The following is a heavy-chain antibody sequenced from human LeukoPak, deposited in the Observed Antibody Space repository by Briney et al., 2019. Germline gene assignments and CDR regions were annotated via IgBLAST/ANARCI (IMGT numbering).Heavy chain of an antibody. J-gene: IGHJ5*02. Sequence: PSQTLSLTCAVSGGSISSGGYSWSWIRQPPGKGLEWIGYIYHSGSTYYNPSLKSRVTISVDRSKNQFSLKLSSVTAADTAVYYCAREVGGGRWFDPWGQGTLVTVSS. CDR1: GGSISSGGYS. D-gene: IGHD4-23*01. CDR2: IYHSGST. CDR3: AREVGGGRWFDP. V-gene: IGHV4-30-2*01.